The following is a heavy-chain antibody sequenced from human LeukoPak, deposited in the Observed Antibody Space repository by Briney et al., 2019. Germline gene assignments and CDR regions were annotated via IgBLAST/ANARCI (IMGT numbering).Heavy chain of an antibody. CDR3: ARDHYYGSGSSYGGPDY. V-gene: IGHV1-46*01. D-gene: IGHD3-10*01. CDR1: GYTFTNYY. J-gene: IGHJ4*02. CDR2: FNPGGGGS. Sequence: ASVKVSCKASGYTFTNYYIHWVRQAPGQEHEWMGIFNPGGGGSIYAQKQKFQGRVTMTRDTSTSTLYMELSSLSSEDTAVYYCARDHYYGSGSSYGGPDYWGQGTRVTVSS.